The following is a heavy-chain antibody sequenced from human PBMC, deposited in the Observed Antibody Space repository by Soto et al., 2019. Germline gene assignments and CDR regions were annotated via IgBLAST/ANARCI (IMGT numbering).Heavy chain of an antibody. CDR2: ISGSGGST. Sequence: PGGSLRLSCVASGFTFSSYAMSWVRQAPGKGLEWVSAISGSGGSTYYADSVKGRFTISRDNAKNSLYLQMNSLRAEDTAVYYCARDFRYYDFWSGYYPPGYMDVWGKGTTVTVSS. CDR1: GFTFSSYA. V-gene: IGHV3-23*01. CDR3: ARDFRYYDFWSGYYPPGYMDV. J-gene: IGHJ6*03. D-gene: IGHD3-3*01.